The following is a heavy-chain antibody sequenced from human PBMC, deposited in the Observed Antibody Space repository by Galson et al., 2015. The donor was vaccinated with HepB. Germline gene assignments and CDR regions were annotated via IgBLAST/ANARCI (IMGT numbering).Heavy chain of an antibody. D-gene: IGHD2-21*01. Sequence: SLRLSCAASGFNFKNSVINWVRQAPGEGLEWVALITIDGHRTYYTDSVKGRLAFSRDNSKNTVHLQMNSLRIEDTAVYYCANDHCNAISAYKHWGQGTLVIVAS. CDR3: ANDHCNAISAYKH. CDR1: GFNFKNSV. CDR2: ITIDGHRT. V-gene: IGHV3-30*18. J-gene: IGHJ1*01.